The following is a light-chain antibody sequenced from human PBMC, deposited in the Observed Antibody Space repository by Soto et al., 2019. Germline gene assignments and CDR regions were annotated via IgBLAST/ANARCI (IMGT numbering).Light chain of an antibody. V-gene: IGKV3-15*01. CDR3: QPLDNSRLT. CDR1: QSVSSN. CDR2: GAS. J-gene: IGKJ4*01. Sequence: EVGMAQCPARLSDYPGERATLSCRASQSVSSNLAWYQQNPGQAPRLLIYGASTRATGIPDRFSGSGSGTDFTLTISRLEPEDLAAYYCQPLDNSRLTFGGGTQVDI.